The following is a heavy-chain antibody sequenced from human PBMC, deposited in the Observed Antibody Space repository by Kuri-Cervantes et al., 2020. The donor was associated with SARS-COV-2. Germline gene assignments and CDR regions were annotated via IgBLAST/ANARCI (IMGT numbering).Heavy chain of an antibody. V-gene: IGHV4-4*07. Sequence: SETLSLTCTVSGGSISSYCWSWIRQPAGKGLEWIGRIYTSGSTNYNPSLKSRVTMSVDTSKNQFSLKLSSVTAADTAVYYCARDLPSDYTYYYYYMDVWGKGTTVTVSS. CDR1: GGSISSYC. CDR3: ARDLPSDYTYYYYYMDV. J-gene: IGHJ6*03. D-gene: IGHD4/OR15-4a*01. CDR2: IYTSGST.